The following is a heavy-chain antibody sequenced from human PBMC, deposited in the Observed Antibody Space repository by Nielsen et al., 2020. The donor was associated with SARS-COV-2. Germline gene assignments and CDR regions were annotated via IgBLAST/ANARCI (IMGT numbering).Heavy chain of an antibody. CDR3: ARGSSTIYYGMDV. D-gene: IGHD2-2*01. J-gene: IGHJ6*02. Sequence: GGSLRLSCAASGFTFSSYAMHWVRQAPGKGLEWAAVISYDGSNKYYADSVKGRFTISRDNSKNTLYLQMNSLRAEDTAVYYCARGSSTIYYGMDVWGQGTTVTVSS. CDR1: GFTFSSYA. V-gene: IGHV3-30-3*01. CDR2: ISYDGSNK.